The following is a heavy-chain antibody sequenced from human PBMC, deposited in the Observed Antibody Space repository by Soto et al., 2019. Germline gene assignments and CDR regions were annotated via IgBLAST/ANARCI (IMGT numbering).Heavy chain of an antibody. V-gene: IGHV4-34*01. CDR2: INHSGST. Sequence: SETLSLTCAVYGGSFSGYYWSWIRQPPGKGLEWVGEINHSGSTNYNPSLKSRVTISVDTSKNQFSLKLSSVTAADTAVYYCARGEPTVTVRRKWWFDPWGQGTLVTVSS. CDR1: GGSFSGYY. J-gene: IGHJ5*02. D-gene: IGHD4-17*01. CDR3: ARGEPTVTVRRKWWFDP.